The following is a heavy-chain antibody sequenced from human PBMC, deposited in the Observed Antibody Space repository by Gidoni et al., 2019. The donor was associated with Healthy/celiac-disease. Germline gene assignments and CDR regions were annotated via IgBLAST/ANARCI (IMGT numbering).Heavy chain of an antibody. V-gene: IGHV3-23*01. CDR1: GCTFSSYA. CDR3: AKVFAAGCLDY. CDR2: ISGSGGST. Sequence: EVQLLESGGGLVQPGGYLRLSCEASGCTFSSYAMSWVRQAPGKGLEWVSAISGSGGSTYYADSVKGRFTISRDNSKNTLYLQMNSLRAEDTAVYYCAKVFAAGCLDYWGQGTLVTVSS. D-gene: IGHD6-13*01. J-gene: IGHJ4*02.